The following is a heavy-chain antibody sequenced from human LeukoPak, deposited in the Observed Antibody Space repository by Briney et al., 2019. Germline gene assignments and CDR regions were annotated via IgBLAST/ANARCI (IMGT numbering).Heavy chain of an antibody. Sequence: GGSLRLSCAASGFTFSGYTMNWVRQAPGKGLEWVSYISSSSSIIYYADSVKGRFTISRDNAKNSLYLQMNSLRAEDTAVYYCARVGYSGFKFDYWGQGTLVTVSS. J-gene: IGHJ4*02. D-gene: IGHD5-12*01. CDR3: ARVGYSGFKFDY. CDR2: ISSSSSII. CDR1: GFTFSGYT. V-gene: IGHV3-48*04.